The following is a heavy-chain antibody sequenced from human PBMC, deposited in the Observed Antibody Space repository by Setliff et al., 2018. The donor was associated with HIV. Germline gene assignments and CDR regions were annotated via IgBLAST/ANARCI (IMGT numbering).Heavy chain of an antibody. J-gene: IGHJ4*02. Sequence: SCAASGFTFSDYYMRWIRQAPGKGLEWVSYISNSGSTIYHADSVKGRFSISRDNAKNSLYLQMNSLGAEDTAVYYCARDSRTGYFDSWGQGTLVTVSS. D-gene: IGHD2-2*01. CDR1: GFTFSDYY. V-gene: IGHV3-11*04. CDR2: ISNSGSTI. CDR3: ARDSRTGYFDS.